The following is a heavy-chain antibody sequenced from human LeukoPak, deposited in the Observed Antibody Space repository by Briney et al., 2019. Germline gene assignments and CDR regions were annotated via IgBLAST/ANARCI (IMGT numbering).Heavy chain of an antibody. D-gene: IGHD6-19*01. Sequence: ASVKVSFTSSGYTFTAYYMHWVRQAPGQGLEGMGWINPNSGGTNYAQKFQGRVTMNRDTSISTAYMELSRLRSDDTAVYYCARKAVAAIGGDWFDPWGQGTLVTVSS. CDR1: GYTFTAYY. V-gene: IGHV1-2*02. CDR3: ARKAVAAIGGDWFDP. J-gene: IGHJ5*02. CDR2: INPNSGGT.